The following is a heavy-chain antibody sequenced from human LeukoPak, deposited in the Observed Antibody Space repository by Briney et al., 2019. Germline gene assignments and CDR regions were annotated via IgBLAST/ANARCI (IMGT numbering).Heavy chain of an antibody. D-gene: IGHD4-17*01. CDR3: ARGSGGVDY. V-gene: IGHV3-7*01. CDR1: EFTFSSYW. CDR2: IKQDGSEK. Sequence: GGSLRLSCAASEFTFSSYWMSWVRQAPGKGLEWVASIKQDGSEKYYVDSVKGRVTISRDNAKNTLYLQMNSLRAEDTAVYYCARGSGGVDYWGQGTLVTVSS. J-gene: IGHJ4*02.